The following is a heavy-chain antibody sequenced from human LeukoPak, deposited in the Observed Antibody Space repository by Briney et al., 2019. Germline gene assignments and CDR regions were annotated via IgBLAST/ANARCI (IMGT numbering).Heavy chain of an antibody. Sequence: PGGSLRLSCAASGFTFSDYYMSWIRQAPGKGLEWVSYISSSGSTIYYADSVKGRFTISRDNAKNSLYLQMNSLRAEDTAVYYCVTDTAMAHEDYFDYWGQGTLVTVSS. J-gene: IGHJ4*02. CDR3: VTDTAMAHEDYFDY. CDR1: GFTFSDYY. D-gene: IGHD5-18*01. V-gene: IGHV3-11*01. CDR2: ISSSGSTI.